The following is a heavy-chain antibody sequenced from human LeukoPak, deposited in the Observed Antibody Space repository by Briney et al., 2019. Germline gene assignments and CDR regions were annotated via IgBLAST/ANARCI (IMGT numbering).Heavy chain of an antibody. Sequence: SETLSLTCTVSGGSISSSSYYWGWIRQPPGKGLEWIGSIYYSGCTYYNPSLKSRVTISVAPSKNQFSLKLSSVTAADTAVSYCARHGDYYDSSGPLDYWGQGTLVTVSS. V-gene: IGHV4-39*01. CDR1: GGSISSSSYY. CDR2: IYYSGCT. CDR3: ARHGDYYDSSGPLDY. J-gene: IGHJ4*02. D-gene: IGHD3-22*01.